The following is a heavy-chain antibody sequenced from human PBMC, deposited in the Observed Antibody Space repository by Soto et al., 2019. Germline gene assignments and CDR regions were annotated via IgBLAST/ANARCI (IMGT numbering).Heavy chain of an antibody. CDR2: MNPNSGNT. J-gene: IGHJ6*02. CDR1: GYTFTSYD. D-gene: IGHD6-13*01. V-gene: IGHV1-8*01. Sequence: ASVKVSCKASGYTFTSYDINWVRQATGQGLEWMGWMNPNSGNTGYAQKFQGRVTMTRNTSISTAYMELSSLRSEDTAVYYCARSLSSSWYNYYYYGMDVWGQGTTVTVSS. CDR3: ARSLSSSWYNYYYYGMDV.